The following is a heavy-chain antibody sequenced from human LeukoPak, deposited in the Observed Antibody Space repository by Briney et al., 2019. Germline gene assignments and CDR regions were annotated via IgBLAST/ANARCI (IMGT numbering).Heavy chain of an antibody. CDR3: VRESGSYYFDY. Sequence: AGRSLRLSCAASGFSFDDYAMHWVRQAPGKGLEWVSGITGNGGTIAYADSVKGRFTVSRDNAKSSLYLQMRSLRAEDMALYYCVRESGSYYFDYWGQGTLVTVSS. CDR2: ITGNGGTI. J-gene: IGHJ4*02. D-gene: IGHD3-22*01. V-gene: IGHV3-9*03. CDR1: GFSFDDYA.